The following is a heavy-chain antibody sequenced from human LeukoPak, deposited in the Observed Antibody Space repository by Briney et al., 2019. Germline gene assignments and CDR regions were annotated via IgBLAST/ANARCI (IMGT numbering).Heavy chain of an antibody. CDR2: ISAYNGNT. Sequence: ASVKVSCKASGYTFTSYYMHWVRQAPGQGLEWMGWISAYNGNTNYAQKLQGRVTMTTDTSTSTAYMELRSLRSDDTAVYYCARDYRGPYGAFDIWGQGTMVTVSS. CDR3: ARDYRGPYGAFDI. J-gene: IGHJ3*02. CDR1: GYTFTSYY. V-gene: IGHV1-18*04. D-gene: IGHD3-10*01.